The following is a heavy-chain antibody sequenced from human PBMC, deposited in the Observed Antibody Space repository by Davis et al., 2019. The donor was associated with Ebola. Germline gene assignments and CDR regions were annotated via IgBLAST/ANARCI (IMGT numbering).Heavy chain of an antibody. D-gene: IGHD3-3*01. J-gene: IGHJ4*02. CDR3: ARGVPWSGFSIVH. Sequence: SETLPLTCAVYGGSFSGYYWSWIRQPPGKGLEWIGEINHSGSTNYNPSLKSRVTIPVDTSKNQFSLKLSSVTAADTAVYYCARGVPWSGFSIVHRGQGTLVTVSS. CDR1: GGSFSGYY. CDR2: INHSGST. V-gene: IGHV4-34*01.